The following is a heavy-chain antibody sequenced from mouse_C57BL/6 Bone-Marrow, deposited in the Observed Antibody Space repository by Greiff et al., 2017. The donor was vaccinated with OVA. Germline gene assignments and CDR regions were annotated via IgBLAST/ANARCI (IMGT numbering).Heavy chain of an antibody. CDR3: ARGTGTNWYFDV. J-gene: IGHJ1*03. CDR2: IYPGSGNT. Sequence: QVQLKESGAELARPGASVKLSCKASGYTFTSYGISWVKQRTGQGLEWIGEIYPGSGNTYYNEKFKGKATLTADKSSSTAYMELRSLTSEDSAVYFCARGTGTNWYFDVWGTGTTVTVSS. D-gene: IGHD4-1*01. V-gene: IGHV1-81*01. CDR1: GYTFTSYG.